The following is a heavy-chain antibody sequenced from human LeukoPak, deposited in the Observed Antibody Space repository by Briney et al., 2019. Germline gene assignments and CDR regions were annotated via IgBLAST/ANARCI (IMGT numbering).Heavy chain of an antibody. J-gene: IGHJ6*03. CDR2: INHSGST. CDR3: FRKAAYYYYMDV. Sequence: TSETLSLTCAVYGGSFSGYYWSWIRQPPGKGLEWIGEINHSGSTNYNPPLKSRVTISVDTSKNQFSLKLSSVTAADTAVYYCFRKAAYYYYMDVWGKGTTVTVSS. CDR1: GGSFSGYY. V-gene: IGHV4-34*03.